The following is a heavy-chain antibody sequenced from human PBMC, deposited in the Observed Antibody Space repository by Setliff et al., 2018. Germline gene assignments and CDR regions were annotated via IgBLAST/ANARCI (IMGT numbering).Heavy chain of an antibody. J-gene: IGHJ4*02. CDR1: GYSFSTYA. V-gene: IGHV1-3*01. D-gene: IGHD1-26*01. Sequence: ASVKVSCKASGYSFSTYAIHWVRQAPGQGLEWMVWINACNGNIRYSQNFQGRVTITRETSASTAYMELSSLTSEDTAIYYCARGDVYSGSYYHFDYWGQGTLVTVSS. CDR3: ARGDVYSGSYYHFDY. CDR2: INACNGNI.